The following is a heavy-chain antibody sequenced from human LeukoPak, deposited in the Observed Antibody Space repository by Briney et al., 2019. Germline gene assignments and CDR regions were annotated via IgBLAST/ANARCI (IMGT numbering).Heavy chain of an antibody. D-gene: IGHD2-21*02. Sequence: GGSLRLSCAASGFTFISYGMQWVRQAPGTGLVWVSRINNGGSDMSYADSVKGRFTISRDNAKNTLYLQMKSLRAEDTAVYYCARELPREVTLDYWGQGTPVTVSS. J-gene: IGHJ4*01. CDR1: GFTFISYG. V-gene: IGHV3-74*01. CDR3: ARELPREVTLDY. CDR2: INNGGSDM.